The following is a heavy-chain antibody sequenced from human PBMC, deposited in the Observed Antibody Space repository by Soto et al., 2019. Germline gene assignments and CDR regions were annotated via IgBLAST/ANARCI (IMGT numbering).Heavy chain of an antibody. CDR1: GYTSTTYG. J-gene: IGHJ6*02. Sequence: ASVKVSCKATGYTSTTYGISWVRPAPGQGLECMGWLSAYNGNTNYAQKLQGRVTMTTDTSTSTAYMELRSLRSDDTAVYYCAREPKGYCSSTSCSKPPYYYYGMDVWGQGTTGTVS. D-gene: IGHD2-2*01. V-gene: IGHV1-18*04. CDR3: AREPKGYCSSTSCSKPPYYYYGMDV. CDR2: LSAYNGNT.